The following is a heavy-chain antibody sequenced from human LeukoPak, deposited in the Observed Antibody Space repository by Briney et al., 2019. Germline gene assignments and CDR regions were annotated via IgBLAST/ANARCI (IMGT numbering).Heavy chain of an antibody. D-gene: IGHD2-15*01. CDR1: GFTFSSYS. CDR3: ARSGGLYYYYGMDV. CDR2: ISSSSSYI. Sequence: PGGSLRLSCAASGFTFSSYSMNWVRQAPGKGLEWGSSISSSSSYIYYADSVKGRFTISRDNAKNSLYLQMNSLRAEDTAVYYCARSGGLYYYYGMDVWGQGTTVTVSS. J-gene: IGHJ6*02. V-gene: IGHV3-21*01.